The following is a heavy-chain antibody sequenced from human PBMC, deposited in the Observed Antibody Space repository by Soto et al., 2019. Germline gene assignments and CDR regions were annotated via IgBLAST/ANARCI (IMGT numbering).Heavy chain of an antibody. D-gene: IGHD3-16*01. V-gene: IGHV1-18*01. J-gene: IGHJ6*02. CDR3: AMVDVYVTPSPQDV. CDR1: GYTFTRYG. Sequence: QVQLVQSGAEVKNPGASVKVSCKASGYTFTRYGIGWARQAPGQGLEWMGWINTYNGNTNYAQNVQGRVTLTTDTATSSAYMALRRLRSNDTAIYYCAMVDVYVTPSPQDVWGQGTTVIVSS. CDR2: INTYNGNT.